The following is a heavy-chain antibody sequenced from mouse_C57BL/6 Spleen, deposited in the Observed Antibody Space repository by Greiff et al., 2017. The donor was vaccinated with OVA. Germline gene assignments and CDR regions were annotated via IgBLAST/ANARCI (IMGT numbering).Heavy chain of an antibody. CDR3: ARGGTTVLFDY. J-gene: IGHJ2*01. Sequence: QVQLQQPGTELVKPGASVKLSCKASGYTFTSYWMHWVKQRPGQGLEWIGNINPSNGGTNYNEKFKSKATLTVDKSSSTAYMQISSLTSADSAVYYGARGGTTVLFDYWGQGTTLTVSS. CDR1: GYTFTSYW. D-gene: IGHD1-1*01. V-gene: IGHV1-53*01. CDR2: INPSNGGT.